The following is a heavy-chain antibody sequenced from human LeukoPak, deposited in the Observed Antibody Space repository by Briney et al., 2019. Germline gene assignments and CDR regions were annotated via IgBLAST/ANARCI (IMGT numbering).Heavy chain of an antibody. CDR1: GYTFTSYG. Sequence: EASVKVSCKASGYTFTSYGISWVRQAPGQGLEWMGWISAYNGNTNYAQKLQGRVTMTTDTSTSTAYMELRSLRSDDTAVYYCARDQCKRMGSGSYSGYYMDVWGKGTTVTVSS. D-gene: IGHD3-10*01. CDR3: ARDQCKRMGSGSYSGYYMDV. J-gene: IGHJ6*03. CDR2: ISAYNGNT. V-gene: IGHV1-18*01.